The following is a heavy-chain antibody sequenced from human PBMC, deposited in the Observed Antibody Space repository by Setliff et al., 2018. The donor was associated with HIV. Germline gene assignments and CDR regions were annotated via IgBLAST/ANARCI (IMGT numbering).Heavy chain of an antibody. CDR2: FHTGGKS. D-gene: IGHD3-3*01. J-gene: IGHJ4*02. V-gene: IGHV4-4*07. CDR3: ARHGLRFLACFDY. Sequence: SETLSLTCTVSGESIRNYYWSWIRQPAGKGLEWIGRFHTGGKSNYNPSLKSRVTISVDTSKNQFSLKLSSATATDTAVYYCARHGLRFLACFDYWGQGALVTVSS. CDR1: GESIRNYY.